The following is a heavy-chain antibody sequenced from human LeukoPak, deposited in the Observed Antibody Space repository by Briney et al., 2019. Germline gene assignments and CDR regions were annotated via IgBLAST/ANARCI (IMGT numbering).Heavy chain of an antibody. CDR3: AKDRLVYYYFDY. J-gene: IGHJ4*02. D-gene: IGHD6-19*01. CDR1: GFTFSSYA. V-gene: IGHV3-23*01. CDR2: ISGSGGST. Sequence: GGSLRLSCAASGFTFSSYAMSWVRQAPGKGLEWASAISGSGGSTYYADSVKGRFTISRDNYKNTLYLQMNSLRAEDTAVYYCAKDRLVYYYFDYWGQGSMVTVSS.